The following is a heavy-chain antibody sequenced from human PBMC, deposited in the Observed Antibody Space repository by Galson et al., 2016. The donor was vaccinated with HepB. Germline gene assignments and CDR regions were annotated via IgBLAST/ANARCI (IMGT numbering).Heavy chain of an antibody. Sequence: SVKVSCKASGYSFTTYYIHWVRQAPGQGLEWMGVYNPSGGSTSYAQKFQGRLTMTRDTSTSTVFMELSSLRSEDSAVYFCARDRRYTYGYDQFPDYHYNYAMDLWGQGTTVTVSS. CDR1: GYSFTTYY. V-gene: IGHV1-46*01. J-gene: IGHJ6*02. D-gene: IGHD5-18*01. CDR3: ARDRRYTYGYDQFPDYHYNYAMDL. CDR2: YNPSGGST.